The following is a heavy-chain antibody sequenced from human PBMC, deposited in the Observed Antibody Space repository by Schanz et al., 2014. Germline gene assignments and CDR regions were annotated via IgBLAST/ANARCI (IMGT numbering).Heavy chain of an antibody. V-gene: IGHV3-48*01. Sequence: AQLVESGGGVVQPGRSLRLSCVASGFSFKAYAMTWIRQAPGKGLEWVSYISSSSSTIYYADSVKGRFTISRDNAKNTLYLQMNSLRAEDTAVYYCAKDQGSYGSGSYSYFDYWGQGTLATVSS. CDR1: GFSFKAYA. CDR3: AKDQGSYGSGSYSYFDY. D-gene: IGHD3-10*01. CDR2: ISSSSSTI. J-gene: IGHJ4*02.